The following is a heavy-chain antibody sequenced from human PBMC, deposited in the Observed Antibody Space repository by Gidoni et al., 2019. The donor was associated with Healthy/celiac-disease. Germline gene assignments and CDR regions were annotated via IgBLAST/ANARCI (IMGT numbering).Heavy chain of an antibody. J-gene: IGHJ5*02. CDR3: ARVRDGYNLVDP. CDR2: IWYDGSNK. D-gene: IGHD5-12*01. CDR1: GFTFSSYG. Sequence: QVQLVESGGGVVQPGRSLRLSCAESGFTFSSYGMHWVRQAPGKGLEWVAVIWYDGSNKYYADSVKGRFTISRDNSKNTLYLQMNSLRAEDTAVYYCARVRDGYNLVDPWGQGTLVTVSS. V-gene: IGHV3-33*01.